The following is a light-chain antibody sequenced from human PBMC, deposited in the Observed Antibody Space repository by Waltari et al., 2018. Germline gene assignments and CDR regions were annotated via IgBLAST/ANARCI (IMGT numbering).Light chain of an antibody. CDR1: QGINTY. V-gene: IGKV1-9*01. CDR2: VAS. CDR3: QQVKTYPYT. Sequence: DIQLTQSPSSLSASVGDSVTITCRASQGINTYLAWYQQKLGKAPKLLIYVASTLQSGVPSRFSGSGSGTEFTLTISSLQPEDFATYYCQQVKTYPYTFGQGTKLEIK. J-gene: IGKJ2*01.